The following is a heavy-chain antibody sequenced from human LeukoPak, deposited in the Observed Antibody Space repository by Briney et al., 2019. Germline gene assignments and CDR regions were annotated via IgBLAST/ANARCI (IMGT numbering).Heavy chain of an antibody. Sequence: GASVKVSCKASGGTFSSYAISWVRQAPGQGLEWMGGIIPIFGTANYAQKFQGRVTITADESTSTAYMELSSLRSEDTAVYYCATASRDSGGHYYFDNWGQGTLVTVSS. CDR1: GGTFSSYA. V-gene: IGHV1-69*13. D-gene: IGHD3-22*01. J-gene: IGHJ4*02. CDR2: IIPIFGTA. CDR3: ATASRDSGGHYYFDN.